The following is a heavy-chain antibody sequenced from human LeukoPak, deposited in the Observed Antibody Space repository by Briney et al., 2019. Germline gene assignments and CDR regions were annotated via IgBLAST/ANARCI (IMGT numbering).Heavy chain of an antibody. CDR1: GFTFSSRDW. J-gene: IGHJ6*03. D-gene: IGHD5-18*01. CDR3: ARGDTVPLFRAYYYMDV. Sequence: GGSLRLSCVASGFTFSSRDWMTWVRQAPGKGLEWVSSISSTSSYIYYADSVKGRFTISRDNAKNSLYLQMNSLRAEDTAVYYCARGDTVPLFRAYYYMDVWGKGTTVTVSS. CDR2: ISSTSSYI. V-gene: IGHV3-21*01.